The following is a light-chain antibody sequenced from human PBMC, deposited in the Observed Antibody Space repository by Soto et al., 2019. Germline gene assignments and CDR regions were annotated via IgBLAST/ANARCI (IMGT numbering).Light chain of an antibody. CDR3: QQYNSYSEWT. CDR1: QSISRW. Sequence: DIQMTQSPSTLSASVGDRVTITCRASQSISRWLAWYQQRPGKAPKPLIYDVSSLISGVPSRFGGSGSGTEFTLTISSLQPDDFATYYCQQYNSYSEWTFGQGTKVDIK. J-gene: IGKJ1*01. V-gene: IGKV1-5*01. CDR2: DVS.